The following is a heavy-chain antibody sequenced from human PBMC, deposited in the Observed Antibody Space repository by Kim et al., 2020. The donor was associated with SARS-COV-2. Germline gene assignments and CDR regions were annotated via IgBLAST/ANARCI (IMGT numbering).Heavy chain of an antibody. CDR1: GLNFGDYA. Sequence: GGSLRLSCTTSGLNFGDYAMSWFRQAPGKGLEWVAFIRSKRYGETTEYAASVKGRFTISRDDYKRIAYLQMNGLKTEDTAVYYCTSGPYYYDSAAYYHDYWGQGTRVTVS. J-gene: IGHJ4*02. CDR2: IRSKRYGETT. V-gene: IGHV3-49*03. D-gene: IGHD3-22*01. CDR3: TSGPYYYDSAAYYHDY.